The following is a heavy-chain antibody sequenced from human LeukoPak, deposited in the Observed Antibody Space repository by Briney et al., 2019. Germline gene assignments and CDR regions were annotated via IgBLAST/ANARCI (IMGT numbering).Heavy chain of an antibody. D-gene: IGHD2-15*01. CDR2: LYHSGTT. CDR1: GYSIAHGFF. V-gene: IGHV4-38-2*02. CDR3: ARVEVPRDINDWYFDL. J-gene: IGHJ2*01. Sequence: ASETLSLTCTVSGYSIAHGFFWAWIRQPPGGGLVWIGSLYHSGTTYYNTSLKSRISTSVDTSKNQFSLKLRLVTAADTAVYYCARVEVPRDINDWYFDLWGRGTLVTVSS.